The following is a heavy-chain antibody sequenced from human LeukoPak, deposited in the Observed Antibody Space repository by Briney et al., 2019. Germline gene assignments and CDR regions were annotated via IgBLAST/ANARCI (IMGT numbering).Heavy chain of an antibody. CDR2: ISYDGSNK. CDR3: AKESGDIVVVVAAAGPDY. CDR1: GFTFSSYT. Sequence: GGSLRLSCAASGFTFSSYTMHWVRQAPGKGLEWVAVISYDGSNKYYADSVKGRFTISRDNSKNTLYLQMNSLRAEDTAVYYCAKESGDIVVVVAAAGPDYWGQGTLVTVSS. D-gene: IGHD2-15*01. V-gene: IGHV3-30-3*01. J-gene: IGHJ4*02.